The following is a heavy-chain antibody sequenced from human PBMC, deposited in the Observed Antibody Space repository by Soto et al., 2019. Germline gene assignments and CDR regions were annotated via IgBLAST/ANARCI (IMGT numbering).Heavy chain of an antibody. V-gene: IGHV6-1*01. CDR3: AKGDNLGPKTGYAFDP. J-gene: IGHJ5*02. CDR2: TYFRSKWYN. CDR1: GDSVSSNTAS. Sequence: PSQTLSLTCAISGDSVSSNTASWNWIRQSPSRGLEWLGRTYFRSKWYNDYAVSVKSRIIINPDTSNNQFSLQLNSVTPGDTAVYFCAKGDNLGPKTGYAFDPWGQGIMVTVSS. D-gene: IGHD5-12*01.